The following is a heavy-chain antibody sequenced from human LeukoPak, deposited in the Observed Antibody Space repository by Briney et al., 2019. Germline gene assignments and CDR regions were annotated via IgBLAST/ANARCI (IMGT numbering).Heavy chain of an antibody. CDR2: IYPANSDT. Sequence: GESLKISCQASGYSFTNYWIGWVCQMPGKGLEWMAIIYPANSDTRYSASFQGQVTISADTSITTAYLQWSSLTASDTAMYYCARERESGSSWFDPWGQGTLVTVSS. V-gene: IGHV5-51*01. D-gene: IGHD3-10*01. CDR3: ARERESGSSWFDP. J-gene: IGHJ5*02. CDR1: GYSFTNYW.